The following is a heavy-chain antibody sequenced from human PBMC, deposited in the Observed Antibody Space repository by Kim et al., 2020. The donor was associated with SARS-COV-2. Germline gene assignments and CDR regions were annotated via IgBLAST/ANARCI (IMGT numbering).Heavy chain of an antibody. CDR1: GFTFSSYA. D-gene: IGHD5-12*01. V-gene: IGHV3-30-3*01. J-gene: IGHJ4*02. Sequence: GGSLRLSCAASGFTFSSYAMHWVRQAPGKGLEWVAVISYDGSNKYYADSVKGRFTISRDNSKNTLYLQMNSLRAEDTAVYYCARAPANLGYDYFDYWGQGTLVTVSS. CDR3: ARAPANLGYDYFDY. CDR2: ISYDGSNK.